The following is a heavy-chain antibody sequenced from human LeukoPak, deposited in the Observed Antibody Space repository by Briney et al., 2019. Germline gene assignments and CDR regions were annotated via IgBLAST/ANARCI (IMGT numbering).Heavy chain of an antibody. J-gene: IGHJ4*02. V-gene: IGHV3-30-3*01. CDR2: ISYDGSNK. Sequence: HPGGSLRLSCAASGFTFSSYAMHWVRQAPGKGLEWVAVISYDGSNKYYADSVKGRFTISRDNSKNTLYLRMNSLRAEDTAVYYCASANTGYCSSTSCYALDYWGQGTLVTVSS. D-gene: IGHD2-2*01. CDR3: ASANTGYCSSTSCYALDY. CDR1: GFTFSSYA.